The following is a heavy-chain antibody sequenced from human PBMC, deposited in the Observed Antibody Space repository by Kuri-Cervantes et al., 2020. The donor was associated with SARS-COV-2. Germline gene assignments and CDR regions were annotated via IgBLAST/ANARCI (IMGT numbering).Heavy chain of an antibody. J-gene: IGHJ4*02. CDR1: GGSISSSSHY. CDR2: IYYSGST. D-gene: IGHD4-17*01. CDR3: ARLPATVTPHY. Sequence: ESLKISCTVSGGSISSSSHYWGWVRQPPGKGLEWIGSIYYSGSTYYDPSLKSRVTISVDTSKNQFSLKLSSVTAADTAVYYCARLPATVTPHYWGQGTLVTVSS. V-gene: IGHV4-39*01.